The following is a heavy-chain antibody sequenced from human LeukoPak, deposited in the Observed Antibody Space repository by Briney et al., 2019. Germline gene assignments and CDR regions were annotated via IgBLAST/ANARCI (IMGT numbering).Heavy chain of an antibody. Sequence: GRSLRLSCAASAFTFSSYWMSCVRQPPGKGLEWVTNIKQDGREKYYVDSVKGRFTISRDNAKNSLYLQMSSLRAEDTAVYYCARIHFTYYYDSSGYPSNWFDPWGQGTLVTVSS. D-gene: IGHD3-22*01. V-gene: IGHV3-7*01. CDR1: AFTFSSYW. J-gene: IGHJ5*02. CDR3: ARIHFTYYYDSSGYPSNWFDP. CDR2: IKQDGREK.